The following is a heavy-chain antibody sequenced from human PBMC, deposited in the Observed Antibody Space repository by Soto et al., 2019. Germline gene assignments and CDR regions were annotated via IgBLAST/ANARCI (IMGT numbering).Heavy chain of an antibody. J-gene: IGHJ4*02. CDR2: ISSTGGLM. CDR1: GFIFSQYS. D-gene: IGHD6-19*01. CDR3: ARDRLARGIPVAGRIDY. V-gene: IGHV3-21*02. Sequence: EVQLVESGGGLVKPGGSLRLSCAASGFIFSQYSMNWVLQAPGKGLEWVSSISSTGGLMYYADSVKGRFTISRDEADNSLYLQMNSLRVEDTAVYYCARDRLARGIPVAGRIDYWGQGALVTVSS.